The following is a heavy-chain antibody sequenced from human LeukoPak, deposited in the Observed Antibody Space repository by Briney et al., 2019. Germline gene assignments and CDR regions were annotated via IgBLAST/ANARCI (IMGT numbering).Heavy chain of an antibody. CDR2: ISGSGGST. Sequence: GGSLRLSCAASGVTFSSYAMSWVRQAPGKGLEWVSAISGSGGSTYYADSVKGRLTISRDNSKNTLYLQMNSLRAEDTAVYYCVLLWFGTPFDPWGQGTLVTVSS. CDR1: GVTFSSYA. J-gene: IGHJ5*02. CDR3: VLLWFGTPFDP. D-gene: IGHD3-10*01. V-gene: IGHV3-23*01.